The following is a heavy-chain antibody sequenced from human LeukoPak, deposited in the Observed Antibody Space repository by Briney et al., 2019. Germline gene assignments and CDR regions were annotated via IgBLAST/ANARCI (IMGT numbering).Heavy chain of an antibody. Sequence: SQTLSLTCTVSGGSISSGSYYWSWIRQPAGKGLEWIGRIYTSGSTNYNPSLKSRVTISVDTSKNQFSLKLSSVTAADTAVYYCAREQLVRSFDYWGQGTLVTVSS. D-gene: IGHD6-13*01. J-gene: IGHJ4*02. CDR3: AREQLVRSFDY. V-gene: IGHV4-61*02. CDR2: IYTSGST. CDR1: GGSISSGSYY.